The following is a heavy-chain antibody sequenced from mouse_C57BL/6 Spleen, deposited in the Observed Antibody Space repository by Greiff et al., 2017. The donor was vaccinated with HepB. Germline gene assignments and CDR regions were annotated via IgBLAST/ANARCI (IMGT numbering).Heavy chain of an antibody. CDR1: GYTFTSYW. CDR3: TKEGNGPPYWYFDV. CDR2: IYPGNSDT. D-gene: IGHD1-1*01. V-gene: IGHV1-5*01. Sequence: DVQLQESGTVLARPGASVKMSCKTSGYTFTSYWMHWVKQRPGQGLEWIGAIYPGNSDTSYNQKFKGKAKLTAVTSASTAYMELSSLTNEDSAVYYCTKEGNGPPYWYFDVWGTGTTVTVSS. J-gene: IGHJ1*03.